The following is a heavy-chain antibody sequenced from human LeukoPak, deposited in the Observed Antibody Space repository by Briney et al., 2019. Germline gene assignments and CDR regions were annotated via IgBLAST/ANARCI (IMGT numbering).Heavy chain of an antibody. V-gene: IGHV4-34*01. J-gene: IGHJ5*02. CDR1: GGSFSGYY. D-gene: IGHD2-2*01. Sequence: SETLSLTCAVYGGSFSGYYWSWIRQPPGKGLEWIGEINHSGSTNYNPFLKSRVTISVDTSKNQFSLKLSSVTAADTAVYYCARLPIVVVPAAIGDENNWFDPWGQGTLVTVSS. CDR3: ARLPIVVVPAAIGDENNWFDP. CDR2: INHSGST.